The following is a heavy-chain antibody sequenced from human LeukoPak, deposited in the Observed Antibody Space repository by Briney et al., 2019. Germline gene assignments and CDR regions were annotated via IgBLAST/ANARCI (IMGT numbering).Heavy chain of an antibody. V-gene: IGHV1-46*01. CDR3: ARVAGATRRFDY. CDR1: GYTFTSYY. D-gene: IGHD1-26*01. Sequence: RASVKVSCKASGYTFTSYYMHWVRQAPGQGLEWMGIINPSRGSTSYAQKFQGRVTMTRDTSTSTVYMELSSLRSEDTAVYYCARVAGATRRFDYWGQGTLVTVSS. J-gene: IGHJ4*02. CDR2: INPSRGST.